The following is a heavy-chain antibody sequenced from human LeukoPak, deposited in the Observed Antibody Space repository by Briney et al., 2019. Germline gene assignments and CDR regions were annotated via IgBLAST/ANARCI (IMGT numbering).Heavy chain of an antibody. J-gene: IGHJ6*02. Sequence: SETLSLTCTVSGGSISSYYWSWIRQPPGKGLEWIGYIYYSGSTNYNPSLKSRVTISVDTSRNQFSLKLSSVTAADTAVYFCARRGYEEDYYYGMDVWGQGTTVTVSS. CDR1: GGSISSYY. CDR3: ARRGYEEDYYYGMDV. D-gene: IGHD1-1*01. V-gene: IGHV4-59*08. CDR2: IYYSGST.